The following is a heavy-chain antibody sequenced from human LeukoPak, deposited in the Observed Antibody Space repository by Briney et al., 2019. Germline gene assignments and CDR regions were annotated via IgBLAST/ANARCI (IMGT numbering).Heavy chain of an antibody. V-gene: IGHV3-21*01. J-gene: IGHJ4*02. D-gene: IGHD3-16*02. CDR2: ISSSSSYI. Sequence: GGSLRLSCAASGFTFSSYSMNWVRQALGKGLEWVSSISSSSSYIYYADSVKGRFTISRDNAKNSLYLQMNSLRAEDTAVYYCASYPYADGIDYWGQGTLVTVSS. CDR1: GFTFSSYS. CDR3: ASYPYADGIDY.